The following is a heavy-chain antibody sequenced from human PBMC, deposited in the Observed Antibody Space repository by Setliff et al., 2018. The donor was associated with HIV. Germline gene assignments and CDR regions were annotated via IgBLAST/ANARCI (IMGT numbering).Heavy chain of an antibody. CDR2: IYYSGSA. Sequence: SETLSLTCTVSGGSIRSGDYYWSWIRQHPEKGLEWIGYIYYSGSAYYNPSLKSRVTISVDTSKNQFSLKLSSVTAADSAVYYCARAPFYYGSGSYQTFDYWGQGTLVTVSS. CDR1: GGSIRSGDYY. J-gene: IGHJ4*02. V-gene: IGHV4-31*03. CDR3: ARAPFYYGSGSYQTFDY. D-gene: IGHD3-10*01.